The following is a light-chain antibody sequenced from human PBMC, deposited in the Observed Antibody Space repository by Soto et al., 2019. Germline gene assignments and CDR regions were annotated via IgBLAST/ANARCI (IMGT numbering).Light chain of an antibody. CDR2: GAS. Sequence: LTQFPSTLTQSPGARATLSCRACQSLTHNHFAWYQQKPGRALRLLIDGASTRATGIPYRFSGSGSGTEFTLTINRLQPEDFAIYYCQQYEADVTFGQGTKVDI. CDR3: QQYEADVT. J-gene: IGKJ1*01. V-gene: IGKV3-20*01. CDR1: QSLTHNH.